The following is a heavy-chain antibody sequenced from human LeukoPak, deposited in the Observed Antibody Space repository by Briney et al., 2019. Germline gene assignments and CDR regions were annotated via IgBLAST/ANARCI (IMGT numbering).Heavy chain of an antibody. Sequence: ASVKVSCKASGYPFTRYYVHWVRQAPGQGLEWMGIINPRGGSPSYAQRFQGRVTMTRDTSTSTMYMELSSLRSEDTALYYCARVYYYDSSGYYTIGKDAFDIWGQGTMVTVSS. CDR3: ARVYYYDSSGYYTIGKDAFDI. CDR1: GYPFTRYY. D-gene: IGHD3-22*01. V-gene: IGHV1-46*01. J-gene: IGHJ3*02. CDR2: INPRGGSP.